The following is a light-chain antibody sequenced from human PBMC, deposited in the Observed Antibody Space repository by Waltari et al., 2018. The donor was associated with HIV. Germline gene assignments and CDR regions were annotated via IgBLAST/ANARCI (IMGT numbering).Light chain of an antibody. CDR2: STN. CDR3: ATWDDTLNGVI. CDR1: SSNIGSNS. J-gene: IGLJ2*01. Sequence: QSVLTQPPSASGTPGQRVTISCSGGSSNIGSNSVHWYQQLPGTAPRLLLYSTNQRPSRVPDRFSGSKSGTSASLAISGLQSEDAADYYCATWDDTLNGVIFGGGTKLTVL. V-gene: IGLV1-44*01.